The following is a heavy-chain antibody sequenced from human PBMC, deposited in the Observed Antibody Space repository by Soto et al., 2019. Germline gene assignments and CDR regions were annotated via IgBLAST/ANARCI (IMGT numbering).Heavy chain of an antibody. CDR1: GDAISSHY. Sequence: SETLSLTCTISGDAISSHYWSWIRQPPGKALEWIAYIYYSGSTSYNPSLKSRVSISEDTSKNQFSLKLSSVTAADTAVYYCARGGSWFDPSGQGTXVT. D-gene: IGHD6-19*01. CDR3: ARGGSWFDP. CDR2: IYYSGST. V-gene: IGHV4-59*11. J-gene: IGHJ5*02.